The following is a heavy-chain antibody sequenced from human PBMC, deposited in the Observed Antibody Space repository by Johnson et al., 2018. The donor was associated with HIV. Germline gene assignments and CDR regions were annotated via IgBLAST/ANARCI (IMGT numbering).Heavy chain of an antibody. D-gene: IGHD6-19*01. J-gene: IGHJ3*02. CDR1: GFTFSNYG. Sequence: VQLVESGGGLVQPGGSLRLSCAASGFTFSNYGMHWVRQAPGKGLEWEAFIRYDGSNKYYADSVKGRFTISRDNAKNSLYLQLTSLRAEDTAVYYCAKNKYSSGWYDAFDIWGQGTVVTVSS. CDR3: AKNKYSSGWYDAFDI. V-gene: IGHV3-30*02. CDR2: IRYDGSNK.